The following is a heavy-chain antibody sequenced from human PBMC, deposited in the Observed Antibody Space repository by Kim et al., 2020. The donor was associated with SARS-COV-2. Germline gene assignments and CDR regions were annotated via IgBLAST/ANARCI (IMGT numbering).Heavy chain of an antibody. CDR2: ICTAGDT. CDR3: ASGDFDY. D-gene: IGHD3-3*01. V-gene: IGHV3-13*01. Sequence: GGSLRLSCAASGFTFSSYDMHWVRQATGKGLEWVSAICTAGDTYYPGSVKGRFTISRENAKNSLYLQMNSLRAGDTAVYYCASGDFDYWGQGTLVTVSS. J-gene: IGHJ4*02. CDR1: GFTFSSYD.